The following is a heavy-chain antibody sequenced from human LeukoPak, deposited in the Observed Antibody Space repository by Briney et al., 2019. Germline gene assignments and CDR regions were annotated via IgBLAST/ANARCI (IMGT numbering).Heavy chain of an antibody. CDR1: GFTFGDYA. J-gene: IGHJ4*02. CDR2: IKSKAYGGTT. D-gene: IGHD3-22*01. CDR3: TRDPYDSSGYYYSDY. V-gene: IGHV3-49*04. Sequence: PGGSLRLSCTASGFTFGDYAMSWVRQAPGTGLEWVGLIKSKAYGGTTEYAASVKGRFTISRDDSKSIAYLQMNSLKTEDTAVYYCTRDPYDSSGYYYSDYWGQGTLVTVSS.